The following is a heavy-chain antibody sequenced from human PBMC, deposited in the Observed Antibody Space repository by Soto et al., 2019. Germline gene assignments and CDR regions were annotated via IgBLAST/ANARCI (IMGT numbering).Heavy chain of an antibody. J-gene: IGHJ4*02. V-gene: IGHV4-61*01. CDR2: IYYSGST. CDR1: GGSVSSGSYY. D-gene: IGHD3-22*01. Sequence: QVQLQESGPGLVKPSETLSLTCTVSGGSVSSGSYYWSWIRQPPGKGLEWIGYIYYSGSTNYNPSLKSRVTLSVDTSKNQFSLKLSSVTAADTAVYYCARAAAYYYDSSGYYYFDYWGQGTLVTVSS. CDR3: ARAAAYYYDSSGYYYFDY.